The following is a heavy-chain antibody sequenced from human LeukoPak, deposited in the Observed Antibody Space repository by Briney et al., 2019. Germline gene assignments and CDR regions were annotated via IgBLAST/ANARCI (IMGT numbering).Heavy chain of an antibody. CDR3: AKDRAGYSSSGGDY. V-gene: IGHV3-23*01. CDR2: ISGSGGST. CDR1: GFTFSSYA. J-gene: IGHJ4*02. Sequence: GGSLRLSCAASGFTFSSYAMSWVRQAPGKGLEWVSAISGSGGSTYYADSVKGRFTISRDNSKNTLYLQMNSLRAVDTAVYYCAKDRAGYSSSGGDYWGQGTLVTVSS. D-gene: IGHD6-6*01.